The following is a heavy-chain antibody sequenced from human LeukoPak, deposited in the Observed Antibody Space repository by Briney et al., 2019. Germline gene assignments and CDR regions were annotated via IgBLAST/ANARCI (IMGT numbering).Heavy chain of an antibody. CDR2: ISTHNGDT. CDR3: AREIVAGRGYFSYYMDV. V-gene: IGHV1-18*01. J-gene: IGHJ6*03. Sequence: ASVNVSCKASGYTFTSNGIYWVRQASGQGLEWMGWISTHNGDTNYAQKFQGRVTMTADTSTSTAFMELRSLSSDDTAVYFCAREIVAGRGYFSYYMDVWGSGTTVTVSS. CDR1: GYTFTSNG. D-gene: IGHD3-22*01.